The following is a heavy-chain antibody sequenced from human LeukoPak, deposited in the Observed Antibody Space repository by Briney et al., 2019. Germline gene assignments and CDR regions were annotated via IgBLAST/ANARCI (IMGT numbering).Heavy chain of an antibody. CDR2: ISSSGSTI. CDR1: GFTFSDYY. Sequence: PGGSLRLSCAASGFTFSDYYMSWIRQAPGKGLEWVSYISSSGSTIYYADSVRGRFTISRDNAKNSLYLRMNSLRAEDTAVYYCARDKQWLALDYWGQGTLVTVSS. CDR3: ARDKQWLALDY. J-gene: IGHJ4*02. D-gene: IGHD6-19*01. V-gene: IGHV3-11*01.